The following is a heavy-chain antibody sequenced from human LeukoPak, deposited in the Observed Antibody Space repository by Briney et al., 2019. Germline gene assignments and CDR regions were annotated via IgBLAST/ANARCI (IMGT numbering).Heavy chain of an antibody. J-gene: IGHJ3*01. Sequence: GGSLRLSCAPSGFTINIYAMTWVRQAPGKGLEWVSSITVNGGGISYADSVKGRFTISRDNSKDTLYLQMSSLRAEDTAVYYCAKDPNGDYVGAFDGWDQGTRVTVSS. CDR2: ITVNGGGI. V-gene: IGHV3-23*01. CDR3: AKDPNGDYVGAFDG. CDR1: GFTINIYA. D-gene: IGHD4-17*01.